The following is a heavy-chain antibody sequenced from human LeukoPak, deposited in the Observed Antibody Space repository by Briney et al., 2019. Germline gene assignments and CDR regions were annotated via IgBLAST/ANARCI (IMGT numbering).Heavy chain of an antibody. CDR2: IYSGGST. Sequence: GGSLRLSCAASGFTVSSNYMSWVRQAPGKGLEWVSVIYSGGSTYYADSVKGRFTISRDNSKNTLYLQMNSLRAEDTAVYYCVRDCEQGTQSSGSYCYWGQGTLVTVSS. CDR1: GFTVSSNY. J-gene: IGHJ4*02. CDR3: VRDCEQGTQSSGSYCY. V-gene: IGHV3-66*01. D-gene: IGHD3-10*01.